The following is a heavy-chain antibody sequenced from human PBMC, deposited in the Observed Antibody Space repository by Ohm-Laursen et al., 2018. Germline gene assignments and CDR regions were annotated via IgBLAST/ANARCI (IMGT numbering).Heavy chain of an antibody. CDR2: ISGSGGST. D-gene: IGHD3-10*01. V-gene: IGHV3-23*01. CDR1: GFTFSASA. J-gene: IGHJ3*01. Sequence: GSLRLSCAASGFTFSASAMSWVRQAPGKGLEWVSTISGSGGSTYYADSVKGLFTISRDNSKNTLYLQINSLRAEDTAIYYCAKVSGVLIRGAFDLWGQGTMVTVSS. CDR3: AKVSGVLIRGAFDL.